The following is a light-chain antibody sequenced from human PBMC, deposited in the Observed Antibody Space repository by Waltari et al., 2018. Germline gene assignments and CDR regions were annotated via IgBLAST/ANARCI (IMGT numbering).Light chain of an antibody. J-gene: IGKJ1*01. CDR2: KAS. CDR1: PSISTW. V-gene: IGKV1-5*03. Sequence: DIQMTQSPSTPSAYVGDIVTLTCRASPSISTWLAWFPQKPGRAPKILSYKASSLESGVPSRFSGRRSGTEFTHTSSSLQPDDFATYYCQQYSSFPRTLSQGTKVEIK. CDR3: QQYSSFPRT.